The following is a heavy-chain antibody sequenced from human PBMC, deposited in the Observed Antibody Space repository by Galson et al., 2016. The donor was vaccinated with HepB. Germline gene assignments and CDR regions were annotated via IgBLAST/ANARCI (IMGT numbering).Heavy chain of an antibody. V-gene: IGHV1-69*13. CDR3: ARDKEDYVDGGGYNYFDP. J-gene: IGHJ5*02. CDR2: IIPKFGTA. D-gene: IGHD4-17*01. CDR1: GGNFNIFG. Sequence: SVKVSCKASGGNFNIFGINWVRQAPGQGLEWMGGIIPKFGTAQYPQKFQGRVTITADEATTTAYMDLSSLTSEDSAIYHCARDKEDYVDGGGYNYFDPWGQGTLVTVSS.